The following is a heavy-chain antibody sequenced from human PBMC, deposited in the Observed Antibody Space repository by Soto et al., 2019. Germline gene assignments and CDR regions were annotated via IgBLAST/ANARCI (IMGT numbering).Heavy chain of an antibody. Sequence: ASVKVSCKASGYTFTIYGISWVRQAPGQGLEWMGWISAYNGNTNYAQKLQGRVTMTTDTSTSTAYMELRSLRSDDTAVYYCARAFIVVQRYGSGLHYYGMDVWGQGTTVTVSS. J-gene: IGHJ6*02. CDR1: GYTFTIYG. CDR2: ISAYNGNT. V-gene: IGHV1-18*01. D-gene: IGHD3-10*01. CDR3: ARAFIVVQRYGSGLHYYGMDV.